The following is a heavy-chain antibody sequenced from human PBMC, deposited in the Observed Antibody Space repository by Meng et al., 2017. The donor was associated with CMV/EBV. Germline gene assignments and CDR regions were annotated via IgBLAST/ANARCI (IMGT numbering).Heavy chain of an antibody. J-gene: IGHJ6*02. V-gene: IGHV3-11*04. Sequence: GESLKISCAASGFTFSDYYMSWIRQAPGKGLEWVSYISCSGSTIYYADSVKGRFTISRDNAKNSLYLQMNSLRAEDTAVYYCARVSRHDFWSGIYYYYGMDVWGQGTTVTVSS. CDR1: GFTFSDYY. D-gene: IGHD3-3*01. CDR2: ISCSGSTI. CDR3: ARVSRHDFWSGIYYYYGMDV.